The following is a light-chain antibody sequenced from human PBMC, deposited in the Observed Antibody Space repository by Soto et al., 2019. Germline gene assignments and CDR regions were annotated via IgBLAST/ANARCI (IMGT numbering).Light chain of an antibody. Sequence: DIQMTQSPSSLSASVGDRVTITCRANESVSRYVNWYQQKPGKAPKLLIYAASSLQSGVPARFSGSGSVTDFTLTNSGLQPDEFATYYCQQRYSKGTCGQGHKVEIK. CDR3: QQRYSKGT. J-gene: IGKJ1*01. CDR2: AAS. V-gene: IGKV1-39*01. CDR1: ESVSRY.